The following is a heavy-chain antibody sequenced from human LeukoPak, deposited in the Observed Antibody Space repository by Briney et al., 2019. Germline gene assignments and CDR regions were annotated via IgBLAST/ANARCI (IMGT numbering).Heavy chain of an antibody. D-gene: IGHD3-3*01. Sequence: GGSLRLSCAASGFTFSSYWMSWVRQAPGKGLEWVANIKQDGSEKYYVDSVKGRFTISRDNAKNTLYLQMNSLRAEDTAVYYCARDLSNGDYDFWSGYYLPMDVWGQGTTVTVSS. CDR3: ARDLSNGDYDFWSGYYLPMDV. J-gene: IGHJ6*02. CDR2: IKQDGSEK. CDR1: GFTFSSYW. V-gene: IGHV3-7*01.